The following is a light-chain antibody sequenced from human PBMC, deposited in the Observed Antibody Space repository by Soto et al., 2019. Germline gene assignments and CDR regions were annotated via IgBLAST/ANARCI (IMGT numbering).Light chain of an antibody. V-gene: IGKV3-11*01. CDR1: QSFRGR. CDR2: KAY. CDR3: QQYNSYSRT. J-gene: IGKJ5*01. Sequence: VLIQTTDTLPLSPGERGTLSCRASQSFRGRLAWYQQKPGQAPRLLIYKAYSLASGIPPRFSGSGSGTDFTLTISSLEPDDFAVYYCQQYNSYSRTFGQGTRVDIK.